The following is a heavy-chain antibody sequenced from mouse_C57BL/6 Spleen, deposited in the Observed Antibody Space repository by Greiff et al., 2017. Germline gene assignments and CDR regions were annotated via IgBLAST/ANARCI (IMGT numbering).Heavy chain of an antibody. Sequence: EVKLQESGPGLVKPSQSLSLTCSVTGYSITSGYYWNWIRQFPGNKLEWMGYISYDGSNNYNPSLKNRISITRATSTNQFFLQLNSLTTEDTATLYCARDPTICDGDDGAWFAYWGQGTLVTVSA. CDR2: ISYDGSN. D-gene: IGHD2-2*01. CDR1: GYSITSGYY. CDR3: ARDPTICDGDDGAWFAY. V-gene: IGHV3-6*01. J-gene: IGHJ3*01.